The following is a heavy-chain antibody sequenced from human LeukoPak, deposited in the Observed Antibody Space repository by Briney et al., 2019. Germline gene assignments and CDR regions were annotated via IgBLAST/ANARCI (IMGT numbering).Heavy chain of an antibody. Sequence: ASVKVSCKTSGYAFTGHYIHWVRQSPGQGLEWLGWINSNSGDAKYEEKFQGRVAMTRDTSITTVYMDLTRLTSDDAAVYYCARDGLGKDTTFDIWGQGTMVTVSS. J-gene: IGHJ3*02. CDR1: GYAFTGHY. D-gene: IGHD2-15*01. CDR3: ARDGLGKDTTFDI. V-gene: IGHV1-2*02. CDR2: INSNSGDA.